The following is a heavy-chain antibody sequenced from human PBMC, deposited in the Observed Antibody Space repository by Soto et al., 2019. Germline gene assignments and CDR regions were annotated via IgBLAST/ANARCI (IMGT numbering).Heavy chain of an antibody. CDR2: ISAYNGNT. D-gene: IGHD6-19*01. J-gene: IGHJ6*03. V-gene: IGHV1-18*01. Sequence: QDQLVQSGVEVKKPGASVKVSCRASAYSFTNYGITWVRQAPGQGFEWMGWISAYNGNTNYAQKFQGRVTMTTDASTSSAYLELGRLRSDDTAVYYCARDRGVAPPVAGNTHYYYYMDVWGKGTTVTVSS. CDR1: AYSFTNYG. CDR3: ARDRGVAPPVAGNTHYYYYMDV.